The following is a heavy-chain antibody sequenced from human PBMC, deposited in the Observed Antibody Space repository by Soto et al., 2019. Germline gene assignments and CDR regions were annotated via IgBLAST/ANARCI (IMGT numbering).Heavy chain of an antibody. CDR1: GGSISSGGYY. CDR3: ARGVATITAGRNYGMDV. D-gene: IGHD5-12*01. Sequence: QVQLQESGPGLVKPSQTLSLTCTVSGGSISSGGYYWSWIRQHPGKGLEWIGYIYYSGSTYYNPSLKGRVTISVDTSKNQFSLKLSSVTAADTAVYYCARGVATITAGRNYGMDVWGQGTTVTVSS. J-gene: IGHJ6*02. CDR2: IYYSGST. V-gene: IGHV4-31*03.